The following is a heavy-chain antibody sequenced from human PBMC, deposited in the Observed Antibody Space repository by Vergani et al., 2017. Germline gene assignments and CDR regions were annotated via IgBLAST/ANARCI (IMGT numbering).Heavy chain of an antibody. CDR3: ARSAARGIFEY. V-gene: IGHV4-59*01. Sequence: QVQLQESGPGLVKPSETLSLTCTVSGGSISSYYWSWIRQPPGKGLEWIGYIYYSGSTNYNPSLKSRVTISVDTSKNQFSLKLSAVTAADTAVYYCARSAARGIFEYWGQGTLVTVSS. J-gene: IGHJ4*02. D-gene: IGHD6-6*01. CDR1: GGSISSYY. CDR2: IYYSGST.